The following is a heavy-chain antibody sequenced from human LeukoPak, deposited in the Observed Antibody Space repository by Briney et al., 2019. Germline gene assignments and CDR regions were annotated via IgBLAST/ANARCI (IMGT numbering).Heavy chain of an antibody. V-gene: IGHV3-30*04. CDR2: ISYDGSNK. CDR3: ARDRGGGPPTYYYCGMDV. J-gene: IGHJ6*04. D-gene: IGHD1-14*01. CDR1: GFTFSSYA. Sequence: PGGSLRLSCAASGFTFSSYATHWVRQAPGKGLEWVAVISYDGSNKYYADSVKGRFTISRDNSKNTLYLQMNSLRAEDTAVYYCARDRGGGPPTYYYCGMDVWGKGTTVTVSS.